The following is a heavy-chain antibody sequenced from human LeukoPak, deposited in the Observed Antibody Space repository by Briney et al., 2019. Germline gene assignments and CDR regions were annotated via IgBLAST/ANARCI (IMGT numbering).Heavy chain of an antibody. V-gene: IGHV3-30*04. CDR1: GFTFSSYA. Sequence: PGGTLRLSCAASGFTFSSYAMHWVRQAPGKGLERVAVISYDGSNKYYADSVKGRFTISRDNSKNTLYLQMNSLRAEDTAVYYCARDLTDCSSTSCYAGTWGQGTLVTVSS. J-gene: IGHJ4*02. CDR2: ISYDGSNK. D-gene: IGHD2-2*01. CDR3: ARDLTDCSSTSCYAGT.